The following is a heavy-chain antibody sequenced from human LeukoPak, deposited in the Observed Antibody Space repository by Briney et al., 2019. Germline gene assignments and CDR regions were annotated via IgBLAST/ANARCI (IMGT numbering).Heavy chain of an antibody. CDR1: GYTFINYG. Sequence: SVKVSCKASGYTFINYGISWVRQAPGQGLEWMGGIIPIFGTANYAQKFQGRVTITADESTSTAYMELSSLRSEDTAVYYCARGLWFGELSAEYFQHWGQGTLVTVSS. V-gene: IGHV1-69*13. CDR2: IIPIFGTA. D-gene: IGHD3-10*01. J-gene: IGHJ1*01. CDR3: ARGLWFGELSAEYFQH.